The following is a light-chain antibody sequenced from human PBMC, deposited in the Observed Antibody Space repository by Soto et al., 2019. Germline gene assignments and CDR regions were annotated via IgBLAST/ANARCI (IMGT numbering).Light chain of an antibody. CDR3: QQFKSYSYN. CDR2: AAS. CDR1: QGISSY. J-gene: IGKJ2*01. Sequence: DIQLTQSPSFLSASVGDRVTITCRASQGISSYLAWYQQKPGKAPKLLIYAASTLQSGVPSRFSGSGSGTEFTLTIISLQPEDFATYYCQQFKSYSYNFGQGTKLEIK. V-gene: IGKV1-9*01.